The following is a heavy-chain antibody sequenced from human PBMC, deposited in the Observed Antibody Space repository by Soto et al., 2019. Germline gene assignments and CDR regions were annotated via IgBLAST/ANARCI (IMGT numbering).Heavy chain of an antibody. Sequence: ASVKVSCKISGHTLTELSIHWVRQAPGKGLEWMGGFDPEGGEAIYAQKWHGRVTVTEDTVTGTAYMELRSLRSEDTAVYYCAIKKQWTPDGAFDIWGQGTMVTVSS. V-gene: IGHV1-24*01. J-gene: IGHJ3*02. CDR3: AIKKQWTPDGAFDI. CDR2: FDPEGGEA. CDR1: GHTLTELS. D-gene: IGHD6-19*01.